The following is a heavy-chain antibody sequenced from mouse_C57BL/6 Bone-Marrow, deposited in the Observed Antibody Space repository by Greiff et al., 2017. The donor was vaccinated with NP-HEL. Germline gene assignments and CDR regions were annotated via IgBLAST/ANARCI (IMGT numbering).Heavy chain of an antibody. Sequence: VQLQQSVAELVRPGASVKLSCTASGFTIKNTYMHWVKQRPEQGLEWIGRIDPANGNTKYAPKFQGKATITADTSSNTAYLQLSSLTSEDTAIYYCARGSRLTGTWAYWGQGTLVTVSA. CDR2: IDPANGNT. J-gene: IGHJ3*01. D-gene: IGHD4-1*01. CDR3: ARGSRLTGTWAY. V-gene: IGHV14-3*01. CDR1: GFTIKNTY.